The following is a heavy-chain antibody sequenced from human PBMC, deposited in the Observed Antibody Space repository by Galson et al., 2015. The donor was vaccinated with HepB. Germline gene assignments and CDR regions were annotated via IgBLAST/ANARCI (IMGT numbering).Heavy chain of an antibody. CDR1: GFIFSDYY. CDR3: ARDWGRRGLRLNDAFDI. CDR2: ISSRSTI. Sequence: SLRLSCAAAGFIFSDYYMNWVRQAPGKGLEWVSSISSRSTIYYADSVKGRFTISRDNAKNSLYLQMNSLRAEDTAVYYCARDWGRRGLRLNDAFDIWGQGTMVTVPS. J-gene: IGHJ3*02. V-gene: IGHV3-69-1*01. D-gene: IGHD5-12*01.